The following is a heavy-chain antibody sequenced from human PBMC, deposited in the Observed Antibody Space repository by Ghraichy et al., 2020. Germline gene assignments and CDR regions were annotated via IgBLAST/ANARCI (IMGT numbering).Heavy chain of an antibody. CDR1: NGSISSYL. J-gene: IGHJ3*02. D-gene: IGHD7-27*01. CDR2: VYYSGST. V-gene: IGHV4-59*08. CDR3: ARPLHWGTDDAFDI. Sequence: SETLSLTCTVSNGSISSYLWTWIRQSPGKGLEWIGYVYYSGSTKYSPSLKSRVTISVDTSKNQFSLKLRSGTAADTAVYYCARPLHWGTDDAFDIWGKGSMVTVSS.